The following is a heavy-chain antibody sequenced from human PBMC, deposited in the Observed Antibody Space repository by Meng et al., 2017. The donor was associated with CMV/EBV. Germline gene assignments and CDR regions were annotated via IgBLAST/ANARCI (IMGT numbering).Heavy chain of an antibody. D-gene: IGHD3-22*01. CDR2: ISYDGSNK. CDR3: ARARGGRSYYYDSSGYYSAYRGGAFDI. V-gene: IGHV3-30-3*01. J-gene: IGHJ3*02. Sequence: GGSLRLSCAASGFTFSSYAMHWVRQAPGKGLEWVAVISYDGSNKYYADSVKGRFTISRDNSENTLYLQMNSLRAEDTAVYYCARARGGRSYYYDSSGYYSAYRGGAFDIWGQGTMVTVSS. CDR1: GFTFSSYA.